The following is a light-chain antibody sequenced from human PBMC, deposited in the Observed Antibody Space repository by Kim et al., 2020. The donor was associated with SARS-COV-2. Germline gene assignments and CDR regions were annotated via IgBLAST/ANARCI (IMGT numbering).Light chain of an antibody. CDR2: GAS. V-gene: IGKV3-20*01. CDR1: QSVSSSY. J-gene: IGKJ2*01. Sequence: EIVLTQSPGTLSLSPGERLTLSCRASQSVSSSYLTWYQQKPGQAPRLLIYGASSRATGIPDRFSGSGSGTEFTLTISRLEPEDSAVYYCQQYGGSPPYTFGQGTKLEI. CDR3: QQYGGSPPYT.